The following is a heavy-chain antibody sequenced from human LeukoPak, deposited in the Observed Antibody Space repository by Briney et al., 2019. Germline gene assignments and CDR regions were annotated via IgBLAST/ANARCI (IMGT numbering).Heavy chain of an antibody. CDR3: AKEYCSNGVCYVGFDS. J-gene: IGHJ4*02. D-gene: IGHD2-8*01. CDR1: GFTFSSYA. V-gene: IGHV3-23*01. Sequence: PGGSLRLSCAASGFTFSSYAMTWVRQGPGKGLEWVSSIRGDSRDTYYADSVKGRFIISRDNSKNTLYLRLNSLRAEDTAVYFCAKEYCSNGVCYVGFDSWGQGTLVTVSS. CDR2: IRGDSRDT.